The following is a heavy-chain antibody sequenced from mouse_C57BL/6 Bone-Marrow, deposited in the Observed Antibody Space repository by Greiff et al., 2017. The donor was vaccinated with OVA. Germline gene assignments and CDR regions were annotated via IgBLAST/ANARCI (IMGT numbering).Heavy chain of an antibody. V-gene: IGHV14-4*01. CDR1: GFNIKDDY. CDR3: TTRDYFDY. Sequence: EVQLQQSGAELVRPGASVKLSCTASGFNIKDDYMHWVKPRPEQGLEWIGWIDPENGDTEYASKFQGKATITADTSSNTAYRQLSSLTSEDTAVYYCTTRDYFDYWGQGTTLTVSS. J-gene: IGHJ2*01. CDR2: IDPENGDT.